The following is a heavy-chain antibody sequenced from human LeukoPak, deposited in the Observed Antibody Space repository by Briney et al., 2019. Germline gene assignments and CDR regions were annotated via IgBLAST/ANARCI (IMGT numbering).Heavy chain of an antibody. CDR2: ISGSGGST. CDR3: AKGSDYGDYSYFDY. V-gene: IGHV3-23*01. J-gene: IGHJ4*02. D-gene: IGHD4-17*01. CDR1: GGSISSGGYY. Sequence: PSETLSLTCTVSGGSISSGGYYWSWVRQAPGKGLEWVSAISGSGGSTYYADSVKGRFTISRDNSKNTLYLQMNSLRAEDTAVYYCAKGSDYGDYSYFDYWGQGTLVTVSS.